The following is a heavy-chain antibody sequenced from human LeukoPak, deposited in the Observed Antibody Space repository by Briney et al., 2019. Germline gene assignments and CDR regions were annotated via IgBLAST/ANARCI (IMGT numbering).Heavy chain of an antibody. V-gene: IGHV4-34*01. D-gene: IGHD3-22*01. J-gene: IGHJ4*02. CDR2: INHSGST. CDR1: GGSFSGYY. Sequence: SETLSLTCAVYGGSFSGYYWSWIRQPPGKGLEWIGEINHSGSTNYNPSLKSQVTISVDTSKNQFSLKLSSVTAADTAVYYCASRGENYYDSSGPIDYWGQGTLVTVSS. CDR3: ASRGENYYDSSGPIDY.